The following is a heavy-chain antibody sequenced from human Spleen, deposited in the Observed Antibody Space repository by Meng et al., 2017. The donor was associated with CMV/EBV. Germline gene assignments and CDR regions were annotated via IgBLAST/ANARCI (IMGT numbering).Heavy chain of an antibody. J-gene: IGHJ6*02. V-gene: IGHV4-34*01. Sequence: GSLRLSCAVYGGSFSGYYWSWIRQPPGKGLEWIGEINHSGSTNYNPSLKSRVTISVDTSKNQFSLKLSSVTAADTAVYYCARGKYCSSTSCYTYYYYGMDVWGQGTTVTVSS. CDR1: GGSFSGYY. CDR2: INHSGST. D-gene: IGHD2-2*02. CDR3: ARGKYCSSTSCYTYYYYGMDV.